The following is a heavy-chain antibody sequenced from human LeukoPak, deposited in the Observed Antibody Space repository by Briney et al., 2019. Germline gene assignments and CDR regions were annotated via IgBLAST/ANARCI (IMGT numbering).Heavy chain of an antibody. Sequence: GGSLRLSCAASGFTFSSYAMSWVRQAPGKGLEWVSAISGSGGSTCYADSVKGRFAISRDNSKNTLYLQMNSLGAEDTAVYYCAKGFYNWNLGYWGQGTLVTVSS. V-gene: IGHV3-23*01. D-gene: IGHD1-20*01. CDR3: AKGFYNWNLGY. J-gene: IGHJ4*02. CDR2: ISGSGGST. CDR1: GFTFSSYA.